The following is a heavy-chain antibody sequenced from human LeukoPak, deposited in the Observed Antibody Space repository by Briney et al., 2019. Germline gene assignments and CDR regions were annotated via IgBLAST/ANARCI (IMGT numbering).Heavy chain of an antibody. J-gene: IGHJ4*02. CDR2: IYSGGST. Sequence: PGGSLRLSCAASGFTVSSNYMSWVRQAPGKGLEWVSVIYSGGSTYYADSVKGRFTISRDNSKNTLYLQMNSLRAEDTAVYYCAREYEYYYDSSGYTPSLGYWGQGTLVTVSS. D-gene: IGHD3-22*01. V-gene: IGHV3-53*01. CDR3: AREYEYYYDSSGYTPSLGY. CDR1: GFTVSSNY.